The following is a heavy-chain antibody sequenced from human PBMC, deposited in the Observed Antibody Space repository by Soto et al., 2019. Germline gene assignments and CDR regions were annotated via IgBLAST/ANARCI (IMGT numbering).Heavy chain of an antibody. CDR2: IIPIFGTA. CDR3: ASVAAKYYYYGMDV. D-gene: IGHD1-26*01. J-gene: IGHJ6*02. V-gene: IGHV1-69*13. Sequence: SVKVSCKASGGTFSSYAINWVRQAPGQGLEWMGGIIPIFGTADYAQKFQGRVTITADESTTTAYMQLSSLRSEDTAVYYCASVAAKYYYYGMDVWGQGTTVTVSS. CDR1: GGTFSSYA.